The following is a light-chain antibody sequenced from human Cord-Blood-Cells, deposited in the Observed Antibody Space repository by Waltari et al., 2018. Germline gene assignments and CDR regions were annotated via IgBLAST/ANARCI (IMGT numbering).Light chain of an antibody. J-gene: IGKJ1*01. V-gene: IGKV3-20*01. Sequence: EIVLTQSPGTLSLSPGERATLSCRASQSVSSSYLAWYQQKPGQAPRLLIYGASSRATGIPDRVSGSGLGTDFTLTISRLEPEDFAVYYCQQYGSSPRTFGQGTKVEIK. CDR2: GAS. CDR3: QQYGSSPRT. CDR1: QSVSSSY.